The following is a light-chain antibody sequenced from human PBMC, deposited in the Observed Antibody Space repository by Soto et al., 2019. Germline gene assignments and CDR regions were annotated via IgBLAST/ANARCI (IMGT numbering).Light chain of an antibody. Sequence: EIVLTQSPATLSLSPGERATLSCGASQSVISSYLAWYQQKPGLAPRLLIYDASSRATGIPDRFSGSGSGTDFTLTISRLEPEDFAVYYCQQYGSSPITFGQGTRLEI. J-gene: IGKJ5*01. CDR3: QQYGSSPIT. V-gene: IGKV3D-20*01. CDR1: QSVISSY. CDR2: DAS.